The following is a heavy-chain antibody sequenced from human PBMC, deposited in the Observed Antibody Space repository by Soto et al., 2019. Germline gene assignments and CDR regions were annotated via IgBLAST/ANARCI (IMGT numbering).Heavy chain of an antibody. J-gene: IGHJ4*02. CDR3: ARLNVGGSYPTHLDY. CDR1: GYSFTSYW. V-gene: IGHV5-51*01. D-gene: IGHD1-26*01. CDR2: IYPGDSDT. Sequence: GESLKISCKGSGYSFTSYWIGWVRQMPGKGLEWMGIIYPGDSDTRYSPTFQGQVTISADKSISPAYRQWSSLKASDTDMYYCARLNVGGSYPTHLDYWGQGTLVTVSS.